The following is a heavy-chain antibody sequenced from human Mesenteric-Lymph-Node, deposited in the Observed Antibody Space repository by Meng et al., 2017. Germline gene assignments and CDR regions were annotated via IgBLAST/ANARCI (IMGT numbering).Heavy chain of an antibody. J-gene: IGHJ4*02. CDR1: GGSINSGNYY. D-gene: IGHD6-13*01. V-gene: IGHV4-61*02. Sequence: SETLSLTCTVSGGSINSGNYYWNWIRQPAGKGLEWIGRIYISGSTDYNPSLQSRVTLSADKSKKQVSLNLNSVTAADTAVYFCARGVAATGGAFDYWGRGTLVTVSS. CDR2: IYISGST. CDR3: ARGVAATGGAFDY.